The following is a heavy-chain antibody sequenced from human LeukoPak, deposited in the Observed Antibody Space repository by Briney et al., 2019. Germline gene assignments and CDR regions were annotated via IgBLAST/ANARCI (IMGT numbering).Heavy chain of an antibody. V-gene: IGHV3-30-3*01. D-gene: IGHD3-3*01. J-gene: IGHJ1*01. CDR3: TRDGFWSGFLGHFHH. CDR2: ISYDGSNK. Sequence: GGSLRLSCAASGFTFSSYWMHWVRQAPGKGLEWVAVISYDGSNKYYADSVEGRFTISKDNSRNTVYLQMNSLRAEDTAVYYCTRDGFWSGFLGHFHHWGQGTLVAVSS. CDR1: GFTFSSYW.